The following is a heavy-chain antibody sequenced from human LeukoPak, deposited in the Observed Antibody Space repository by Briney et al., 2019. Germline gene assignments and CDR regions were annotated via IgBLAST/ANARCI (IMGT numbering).Heavy chain of an antibody. V-gene: IGHV4-30-4*01. D-gene: IGHD3-22*01. Sequence: SETLSLTCTVSGGSISSGDYYWSWIRQPPGKGLEWIGYIYYSGSTYYNPSLKSRVTISGDTSKNQFSLKLSSVTAADTAVYYCARGVVVITRYWYFDLWGRGTLVTVSS. CDR1: GGSISSGDYY. CDR2: IYYSGST. CDR3: ARGVVVITRYWYFDL. J-gene: IGHJ2*01.